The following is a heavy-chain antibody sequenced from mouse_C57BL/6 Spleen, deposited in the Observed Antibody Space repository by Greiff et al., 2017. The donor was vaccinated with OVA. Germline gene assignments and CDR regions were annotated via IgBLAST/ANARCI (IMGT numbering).Heavy chain of an antibody. V-gene: IGHV1-26*01. CDR1: GYTFTDYY. CDR3: ASDYYGSSPHGY. D-gene: IGHD1-1*01. CDR2: INPNNGGT. J-gene: IGHJ2*01. Sequence: EVQLQQSGPELVKPGASVKISCKASGYTFTDYYMNWVKQSHGKSLEWIGDINPNNGGTSYNQKFKGKATLTVDKSSSTAYMELRSLTSEDSAVYYCASDYYGSSPHGYWGQGTTLTVSS.